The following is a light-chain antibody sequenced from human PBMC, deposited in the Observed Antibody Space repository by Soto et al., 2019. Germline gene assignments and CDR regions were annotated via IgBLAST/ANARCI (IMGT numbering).Light chain of an antibody. V-gene: IGKV3-11*01. Sequence: EIVLTQSPATLSLSPGERATLSCRASQSVNNYLAWYQQKPGQAPRLLIYDASNRATGIPARFSGSGSGADITLTISSLEPDDVAVYYCQQRSNWPPTFGQGTRLDIK. CDR2: DAS. CDR3: QQRSNWPPT. CDR1: QSVNNY. J-gene: IGKJ5*01.